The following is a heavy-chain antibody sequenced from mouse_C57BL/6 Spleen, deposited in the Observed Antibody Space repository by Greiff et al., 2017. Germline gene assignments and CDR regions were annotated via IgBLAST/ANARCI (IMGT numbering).Heavy chain of an antibody. Sequence: EVQLQQSGPELVKPGASVKIPCKASGYTFTDYNMDWVKQSHGKSLEWIGDSNPNNGGTIYNQKFKGKATLTVDKSSSTAYMELRSLTSEDTAVYYCARRGGYYYGSSYWYFDGWGTGTTVTVSS. V-gene: IGHV1-18*01. CDR1: GYTFTDYN. CDR3: ARRGGYYYGSSYWYFDG. J-gene: IGHJ1*03. CDR2: SNPNNGGT. D-gene: IGHD1-1*01.